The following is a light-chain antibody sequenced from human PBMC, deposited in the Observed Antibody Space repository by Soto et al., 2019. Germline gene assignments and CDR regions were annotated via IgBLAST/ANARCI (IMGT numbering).Light chain of an antibody. CDR1: SSDLGSYNV. CDR2: EVN. CDR3: CSYVGSSTVV. J-gene: IGLJ3*02. V-gene: IGLV2-23*02. Sequence: QSALTQPASVSGSPGQSINISCTGTSSDLGSYNVVSWYQQHPGKAPKLMIYEVNKRPSGVSNRFSGSKSGNTASLTISGLQPEDEADYYCCSYVGSSTVVFGGGTKVTVL.